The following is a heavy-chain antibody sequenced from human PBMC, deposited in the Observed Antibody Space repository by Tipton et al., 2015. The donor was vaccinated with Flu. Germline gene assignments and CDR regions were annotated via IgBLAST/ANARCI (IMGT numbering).Heavy chain of an antibody. CDR2: TFHSRNT. D-gene: IGHD4-11*01. Sequence: TLSLTCGVSGDSIRSSNYYWGWIRQPPGKGLEWIGNTFHSRNTYLNPSLKSRVTISIDTSRNQFSLKVSSVTAADTAVYYCARRDYSNYVSEPKNWFDPWGQGALVTVSS. J-gene: IGHJ5*02. CDR3: ARRDYSNYVSEPKNWFDP. V-gene: IGHV4-39*07. CDR1: GDSIRSSNYY.